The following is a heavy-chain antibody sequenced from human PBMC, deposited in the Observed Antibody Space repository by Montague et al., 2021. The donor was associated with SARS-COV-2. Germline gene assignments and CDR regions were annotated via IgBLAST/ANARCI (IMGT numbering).Heavy chain of an antibody. V-gene: IGHV4-34*01. CDR2: INHDGST. CDR3: ARGTPGY. J-gene: IGHJ4*02. CDR1: GVSFSDYH. Sequence: SETLSLTCAVSGVSFSDYHWSWIRQHPGGGRQWIGGINHDGSTKYNPSPKSRVTISIDTTKNQLALKLSSGTAADTAVNYCARGTPGYWGQGTPVTVSS.